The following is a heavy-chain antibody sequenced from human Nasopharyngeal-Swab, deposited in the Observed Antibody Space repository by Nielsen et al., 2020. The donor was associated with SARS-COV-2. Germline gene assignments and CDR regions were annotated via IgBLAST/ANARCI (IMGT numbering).Heavy chain of an antibody. CDR1: GGSFSGCY. CDR2: INHSGST. Sequence: SETLSLTCAVYGGSFSGCYWSWIRQPPGKGLEWIGEINHSGSTNYNPSLKSRVTISVDTSKNQFSLKLSSVTAADTAVYYCAREGGYCSSTSCPRVGMDVWGQGTTVTVSS. CDR3: AREGGYCSSTSCPRVGMDV. J-gene: IGHJ6*02. D-gene: IGHD2-2*01. V-gene: IGHV4-34*01.